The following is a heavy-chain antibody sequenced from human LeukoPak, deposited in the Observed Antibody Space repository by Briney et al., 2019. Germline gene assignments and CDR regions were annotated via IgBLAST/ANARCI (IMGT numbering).Heavy chain of an antibody. D-gene: IGHD3-3*01. CDR3: ARDGTIFGVVTAYYMDV. CDR1: GFTVSSNS. Sequence: GGSLRLSCTVSGFTVSSNSMSWVRQAPGKGLEWVSFIFSSTHYSDSVKGRFTISRDNAKNSLYLQMNSLRAEDTALYYCARDGTIFGVVTAYYMDVWGKGTTVTVSS. V-gene: IGHV3-53*01. CDR2: IFSST. J-gene: IGHJ6*03.